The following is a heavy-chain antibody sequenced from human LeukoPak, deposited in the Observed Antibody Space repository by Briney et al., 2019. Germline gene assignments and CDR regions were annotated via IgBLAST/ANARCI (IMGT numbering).Heavy chain of an antibody. CDR3: AREGDAFDI. CDR2: ISWNSGSI. J-gene: IGHJ3*02. D-gene: IGHD3-10*01. Sequence: GGSLRLSCAASGFTFDDYAMHWVRQAPGKGLEWVSGISWNSGSIGYADSVKGRFTISRDNAKNSLYLQMNSLRAEDTAVYYCAREGDAFDIWGQGTTVIVSS. CDR1: GFTFDDYA. V-gene: IGHV3-9*01.